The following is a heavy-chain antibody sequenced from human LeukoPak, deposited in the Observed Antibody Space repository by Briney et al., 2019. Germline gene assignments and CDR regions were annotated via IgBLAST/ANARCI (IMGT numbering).Heavy chain of an antibody. CDR1: GYTFTGYY. J-gene: IGHJ6*03. V-gene: IGHV1-2*02. CDR3: ARDRNFDYYGSNYMDV. CDR2: INPNSGGT. Sequence: ASVKVSCKASGYTFTGYYMHWVRQAPGQGLEWMGWINPNSGGTNYAQKFQGRVTMTRDTSISTAYMELSRLRSDDTAVYYCARDRNFDYYGSNYMDVWGKGTTVTISS. D-gene: IGHD3-10*01.